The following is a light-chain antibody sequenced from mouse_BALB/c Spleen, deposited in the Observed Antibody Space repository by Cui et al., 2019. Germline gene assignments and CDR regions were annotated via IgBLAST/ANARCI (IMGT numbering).Light chain of an antibody. CDR2: WAS. V-gene: IGKV6-25*01. J-gene: IGKJ1*01. CDR1: LDVSTA. CDR3: QQHYSTPWT. Sequence: DIVMTQSHKFMSTSAGDRVSITCKASLDVSTAVALYQQKPGQSPKLLIYWASTRHTGVPDRFTGSGSGTDYTLTISSVQAEDLALYYCQQHYSTPWTFGGGTKLEIK.